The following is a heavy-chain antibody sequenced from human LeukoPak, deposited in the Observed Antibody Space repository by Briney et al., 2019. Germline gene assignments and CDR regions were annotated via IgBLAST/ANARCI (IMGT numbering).Heavy chain of an antibody. D-gene: IGHD1-20*01. CDR3: ARDEGITGRFDY. Sequence: ASVKVSCKASGCTFTAYYIHWVRLAPGQGLEWMGWINPNTGATKYAQKFQGRVTMTRDTTLRTAYMEMSRLRSDDTAIYYCARDEGITGRFDYWGQGTLVAVSS. J-gene: IGHJ4*02. CDR2: INPNTGAT. CDR1: GCTFTAYY. V-gene: IGHV1-2*02.